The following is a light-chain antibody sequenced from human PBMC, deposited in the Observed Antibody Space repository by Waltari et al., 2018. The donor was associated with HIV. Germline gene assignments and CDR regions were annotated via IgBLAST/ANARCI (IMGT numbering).Light chain of an antibody. CDR3: SLYMGGGIWV. Sequence: QTVVTQEPSFSVSPGGTVTLTCGLSSGSVSASYCPSWYQQTPGQAPRTLIYSTNTRSSGVPDRFSGSILGNKAALTITGAQADDESVYYCSLYMGGGIWVSGGGTKLTVL. V-gene: IGLV8-61*01. CDR2: STN. CDR1: SGSVSASYC. J-gene: IGLJ3*02.